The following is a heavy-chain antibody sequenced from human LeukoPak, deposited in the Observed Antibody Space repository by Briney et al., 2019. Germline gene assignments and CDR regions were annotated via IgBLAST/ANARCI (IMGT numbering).Heavy chain of an antibody. V-gene: IGHV1-24*01. D-gene: IGHD1-26*01. CDR2: FDPEDGET. J-gene: IGHJ3*02. Sequence: GASVKVSCKVSGYTLTELSMHWVRQAPGKGLEWMGGFDPEDGETIYAQKFQGRVTMTEDTSTDTAYMELSSLRSEDTAVYYCASRVGRNYAFDIWGQGTMVTVSS. CDR1: GYTLTELS. CDR3: ASRVGRNYAFDI.